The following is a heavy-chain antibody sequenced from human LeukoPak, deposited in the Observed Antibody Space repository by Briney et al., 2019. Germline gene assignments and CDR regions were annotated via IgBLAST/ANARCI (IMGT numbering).Heavy chain of an antibody. CDR3: ARAPGGLVVPAAPFDY. V-gene: IGHV1-69*01. CDR1: GGTFSSYA. Sequence: GASVKVSCKASGGTFSSYAISWVRQAPGQGLEWMGGIIPIFGTANYAQKFQGRVTITADESTSTAYMELSSLRSEDTAVYYCARAPGGLVVPAAPFDYWGQGTLVTVSS. CDR2: IIPIFGTA. D-gene: IGHD2-2*01. J-gene: IGHJ4*02.